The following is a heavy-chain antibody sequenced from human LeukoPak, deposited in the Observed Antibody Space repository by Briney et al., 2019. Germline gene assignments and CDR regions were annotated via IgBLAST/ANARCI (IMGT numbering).Heavy chain of an antibody. Sequence: GRSLSLSCAASGFTFSSYAMHWVRQAPGKGLEWVAVISYDGSNKYYADSVKGRFTISRDNSKNTLYLQMNSLRAEDTAVYYCAKDEVDTAMAARIDYWGQGTLVTVSS. CDR3: AKDEVDTAMAARIDY. V-gene: IGHV3-30*04. CDR2: ISYDGSNK. D-gene: IGHD5-18*01. CDR1: GFTFSSYA. J-gene: IGHJ4*02.